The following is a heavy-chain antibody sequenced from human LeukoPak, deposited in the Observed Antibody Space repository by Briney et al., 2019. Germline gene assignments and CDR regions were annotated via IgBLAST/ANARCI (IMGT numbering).Heavy chain of an antibody. V-gene: IGHV4-34*01. CDR1: GGSFSGYY. J-gene: IGHJ2*01. CDR3: ARGCITMVRGVRKPPRYWYFDL. CDR2: INHSGST. Sequence: SETLSLTCAVYGGSFSGYYWSWIRQPPGKGLEWIGEINHSGSTSYNPSLKSRVTISVDTSKNQFSLKLSSVTAADTAVYYCARGCITMVRGVRKPPRYWYFDLWGRGTLVTVSS. D-gene: IGHD3-10*01.